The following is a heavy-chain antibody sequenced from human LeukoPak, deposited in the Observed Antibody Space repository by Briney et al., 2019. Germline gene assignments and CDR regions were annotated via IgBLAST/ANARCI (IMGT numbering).Heavy chain of an antibody. CDR1: GLNLRTYP. D-gene: IGHD2-2*01. Sequence: GGSLRLSCSASGLNLRTYPMHWVRQAPGKGLEYVSAISSNGRTTYYADSVKGRFTISRDNSKNTLQLQMSSLRTEDTAVYYCAKSPIVCSSTSCYGPYYFDYWGQGTLVTVSS. V-gene: IGHV3-64D*06. CDR2: ISSNGRTT. J-gene: IGHJ4*02. CDR3: AKSPIVCSSTSCYGPYYFDY.